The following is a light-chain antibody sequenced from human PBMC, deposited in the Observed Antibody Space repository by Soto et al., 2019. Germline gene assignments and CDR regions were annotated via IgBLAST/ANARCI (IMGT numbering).Light chain of an antibody. CDR2: DVT. V-gene: IGLV2-8*01. CDR3: SSSAPSRTVV. J-gene: IGLJ1*01. CDR1: SSDIGGYNS. Sequence: QSALTQSPSASGSPGQSVTISCTGTSSDIGGYNSVSWYQQHPDKAPKVMIYDVTKRPSGVPARFSGSKSGNTASLTVSALQAEDEADYYCSSSAPSRTVVFGTGTKLTVL.